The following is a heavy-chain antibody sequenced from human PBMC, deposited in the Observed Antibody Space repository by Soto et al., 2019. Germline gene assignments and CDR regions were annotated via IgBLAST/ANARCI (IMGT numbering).Heavy chain of an antibody. CDR2: IKGDEITT. V-gene: IGHV3-74*01. Sequence: GGSLRLSCAASGFTFSSYWIHWVRQAPGKGLVWVSRIKGDEITTNYADSVKGRFTISRDNAKNTVFLQMHSLRAEDTALYYCAKGLYGAYGQDFWGQGILVTVSS. D-gene: IGHD4-17*01. CDR1: GFTFSSYW. CDR3: AKGLYGAYGQDF. J-gene: IGHJ4*02.